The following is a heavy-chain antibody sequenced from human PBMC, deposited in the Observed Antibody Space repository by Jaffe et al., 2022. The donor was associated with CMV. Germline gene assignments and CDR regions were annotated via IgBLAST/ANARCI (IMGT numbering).Heavy chain of an antibody. Sequence: EVQLVESGGGLVKPGGSLRLSCAASGFTFSSYSMNWVRQAPGKGLEWVSSISSSSSYIYYADSVKGRFTISRDNAKNSLYLQMNSLRAEDTAVYYCARGELWFGELSHTNWFDPWGQGTLVTVSS. CDR3: ARGELWFGELSHTNWFDP. CDR2: ISSSSSYI. J-gene: IGHJ5*02. CDR1: GFTFSSYS. D-gene: IGHD3-10*01. V-gene: IGHV3-21*01.